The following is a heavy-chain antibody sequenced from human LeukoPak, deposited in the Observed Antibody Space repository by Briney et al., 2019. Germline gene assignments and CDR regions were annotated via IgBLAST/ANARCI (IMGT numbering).Heavy chain of an antibody. J-gene: IGHJ6*03. Sequence: ASVKVSCKASGYTFSNYNIHWLRQAPGQGLEWMGLVNPSGDSTNYAQTFQDRVTMTRDTSTSTVYMELSSLRSEDTAVYYCARGPRITLVRGGQWYYYMDVWGKGTTVTISS. V-gene: IGHV1-46*01. D-gene: IGHD3-10*01. CDR2: VNPSGDST. CDR1: GYTFSNYN. CDR3: ARGPRITLVRGGQWYYYMDV.